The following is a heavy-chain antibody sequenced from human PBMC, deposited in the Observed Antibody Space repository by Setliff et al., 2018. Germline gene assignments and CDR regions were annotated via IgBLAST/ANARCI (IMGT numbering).Heavy chain of an antibody. D-gene: IGHD3-10*01. CDR1: GGSMGSYY. V-gene: IGHV4-4*07. Sequence: SETLSLTCTVSGGSMGSYYWTWIRRSAGKGLEWIGRVYTTGSTAFNPSLNSRVTMSLDKSKNQFSLKLYSVTAADTAVYFCARVRITPYCMDVWGKGTTVTVSS. CDR2: VYTTGST. CDR3: ARVRITPYCMDV. J-gene: IGHJ6*03.